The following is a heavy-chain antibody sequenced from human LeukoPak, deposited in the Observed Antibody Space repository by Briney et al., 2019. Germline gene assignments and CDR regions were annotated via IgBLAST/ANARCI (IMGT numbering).Heavy chain of an antibody. Sequence: SEALSLTCIVSGGSISSGDYYWSWIRQPPGKGLEWIGYIYYSGSTYYNPSLKSRVTISVDTSKNQFSLKLSSVTAADTAVYYCPLIIYNWFDPWGQGTRVTVPS. CDR3: PLIIYNWFDP. J-gene: IGHJ5*02. CDR2: IYYSGST. V-gene: IGHV4-30-4*02. D-gene: IGHD3-16*01. CDR1: GGSISSGDYY.